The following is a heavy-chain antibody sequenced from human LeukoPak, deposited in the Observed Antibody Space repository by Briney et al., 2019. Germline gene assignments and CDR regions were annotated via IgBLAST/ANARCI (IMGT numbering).Heavy chain of an antibody. Sequence: GGSLRLSCAPSGFTFSSYWMHWVRQVPGKGLVWVSRVNCDGTSTNYADSVQGRFTISRDNAKNTLYLYMNSLRGDDTAIYFCVRSCSSGSCYGYKDYWGQGTLVTVSS. CDR1: GFTFSSYW. J-gene: IGHJ4*02. CDR2: VNCDGTST. V-gene: IGHV3-74*01. CDR3: VRSCSSGSCYGYKDY. D-gene: IGHD2-2*01.